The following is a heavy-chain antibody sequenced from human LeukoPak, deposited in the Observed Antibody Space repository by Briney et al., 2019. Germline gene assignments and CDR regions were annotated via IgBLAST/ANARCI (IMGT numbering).Heavy chain of an antibody. CDR2: ISSSGSTI. Sequence: PGGSLRLSRAASGFTFSDYYMSWIRQAPGKGLEWVSYISSSGSTIYYADSVKGQFTISRDNAKNSLYLQMNSLRAEDTAVYYCARDNSVVPAAWGYWGQGTLVTVSS. J-gene: IGHJ4*02. CDR3: ARDNSVVPAAWGY. CDR1: GFTFSDYY. D-gene: IGHD2-2*01. V-gene: IGHV3-11*01.